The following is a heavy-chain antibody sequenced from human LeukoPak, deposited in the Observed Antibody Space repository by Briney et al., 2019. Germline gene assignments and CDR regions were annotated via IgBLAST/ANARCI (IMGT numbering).Heavy chain of an antibody. J-gene: IGHJ6*03. CDR1: GYSFTSYW. V-gene: IGHV5-51*01. D-gene: IGHD3-10*01. Sequence: GESLKISCKGSGYSFTSYWIGWVRQMPGKGLEWMGIIYPGDSDTRYSPSFQGQVTISADKSISTAYLQWSSLKASDTAMYYCARHGRNEWFGELLDYYYMDVWGKGTTVTVSS. CDR2: IYPGDSDT. CDR3: ARHGRNEWFGELLDYYYMDV.